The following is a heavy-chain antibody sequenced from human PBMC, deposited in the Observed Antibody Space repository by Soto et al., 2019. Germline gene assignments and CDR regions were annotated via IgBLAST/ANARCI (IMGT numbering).Heavy chain of an antibody. Sequence: PSETLSLTCTVSGGSISSYYWSWIRQPAGKGLEWIGRIHTSGSTNYNPSLKSRVTMSVDTSKNQFSLKLSSVTAADTAVYYCARGGYDFWSGSATFDYWGQGTLVTVS. CDR2: IHTSGST. D-gene: IGHD3-3*01. V-gene: IGHV4-4*07. CDR3: ARGGYDFWSGSATFDY. J-gene: IGHJ4*02. CDR1: GGSISSYY.